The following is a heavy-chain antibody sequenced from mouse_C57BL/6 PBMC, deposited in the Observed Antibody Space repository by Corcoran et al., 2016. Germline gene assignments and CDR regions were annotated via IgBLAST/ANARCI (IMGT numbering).Heavy chain of an antibody. D-gene: IGHD1-1*01. V-gene: IGHV8-12*01. CDR2: IYWDDDK. CDR3: ASSADYGSSSSRWYFDV. Sequence: QVTLKESGPGILQSSQTLSLTCSFSGFSLSTSGMGVSWIRQPSGKGLEWLAHIYWDDDKRYNPSLKSRLTISKDTSRNQVFLKITSVDTADTATYYCASSADYGSSSSRWYFDVWGTGTTLTVSS. J-gene: IGHJ1*03. CDR1: GFSLSTSGMG.